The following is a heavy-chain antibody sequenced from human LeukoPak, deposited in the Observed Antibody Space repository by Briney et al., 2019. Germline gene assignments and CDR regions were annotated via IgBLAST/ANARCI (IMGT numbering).Heavy chain of an antibody. V-gene: IGHV3-7*04. CDR2: IKQDGSEK. Sequence: GGSLRLSCAASGFTFSYYWMGWVRQAPGKGLEWVANIKQDGSEKNYVDSVKGRFTISRDNAEESLYLQMNSLRAEDTAVYFCAGGYCSDGSCYSAPDHWGQGTLVTVSS. D-gene: IGHD2-15*01. CDR1: GFTFSYYW. CDR3: AGGYCSDGSCYSAPDH. J-gene: IGHJ4*02.